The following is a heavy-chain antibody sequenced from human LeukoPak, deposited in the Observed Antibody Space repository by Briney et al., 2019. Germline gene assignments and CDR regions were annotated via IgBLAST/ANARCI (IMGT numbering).Heavy chain of an antibody. CDR1: GYTFSNYG. CDR2: ISGSSDNT. Sequence: ASLKVSCKASGYTFSNYGMSWVRQAPGQGLEWMGWISGSSDNTNYAQKVQGRVTMTTDTSTSTAYMELRSLRSDDTAVYYCARGGWTITDYDYWGQGTLVTVPS. CDR3: ARGGWTITDYDY. D-gene: IGHD1-20*01. V-gene: IGHV1-18*04. J-gene: IGHJ4*02.